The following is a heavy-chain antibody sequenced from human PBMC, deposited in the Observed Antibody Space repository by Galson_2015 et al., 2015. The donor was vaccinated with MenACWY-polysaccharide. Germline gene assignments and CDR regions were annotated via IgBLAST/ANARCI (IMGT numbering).Heavy chain of an antibody. CDR1: GSRFSNSG. CDR3: AREGSRIVFHAFDI. J-gene: IGHJ3*02. CDR2: IQYDGSNK. D-gene: IGHD2-2*01. V-gene: IGHV3-33*01. Sequence: SLRLSCAASGSRFSNSGMHWVRQPPGKGLEWVAVIQYDGSNKVYADSVKGRFTISRDNSKNTVFLEMNTLGVEDTAVYYCAREGSRIVFHAFDIWGQGTMVTVSS.